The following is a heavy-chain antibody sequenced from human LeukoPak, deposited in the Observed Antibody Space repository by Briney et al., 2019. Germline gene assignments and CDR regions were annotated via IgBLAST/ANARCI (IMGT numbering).Heavy chain of an antibody. Sequence: PGGSLRLSCAASGFPFSTYTMNWIRQAPGKGLEWVSSISSSSSLIYYADSVKGRFTISRDNSKNSLYLQPHSLRAEDTAVYYCVSLVSTTITDYFYYGMDVWGQGTTVTVSS. CDR3: VSLVSTTITDYFYYGMDV. D-gene: IGHD5/OR15-5a*01. J-gene: IGHJ6*02. CDR2: ISSSSSLI. V-gene: IGHV3-21*01. CDR1: GFPFSTYT.